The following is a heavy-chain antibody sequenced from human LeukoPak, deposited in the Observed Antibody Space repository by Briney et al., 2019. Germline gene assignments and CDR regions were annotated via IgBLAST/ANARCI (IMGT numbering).Heavy chain of an antibody. Sequence: SETLSLTCTVSGGSISSFYWSWIRQPPGKGLEWIGYIYYSGNTNYNPSLKNRVTISVDTSKNQFSLKLSSVTAADTAVYYCARGYSGSYGRFDYWGQGSLATVSS. D-gene: IGHD1-26*01. CDR2: IYYSGNT. CDR3: ARGYSGSYGRFDY. CDR1: GGSISSFY. J-gene: IGHJ4*02. V-gene: IGHV4-59*01.